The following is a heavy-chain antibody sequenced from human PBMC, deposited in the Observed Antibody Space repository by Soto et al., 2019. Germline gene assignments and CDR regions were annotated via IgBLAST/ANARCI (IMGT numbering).Heavy chain of an antibody. V-gene: IGHV3-23*01. D-gene: IGHD3-16*01. CDR3: ARTSSYDYISFFPYFDF. J-gene: IGHJ4*02. Sequence: EVQLLESGGALVDSGGSLRLSCAASGFTFNNYGMNWVRQAPGKGLEWVSTIAPSGIKTYYADSVRGRFTISRDTSKSTLYLQLNSLRAEDTAVYYCARTSSYDYISFFPYFDFWGPGTLVTVSS. CDR1: GFTFNNYG. CDR2: IAPSGIKT.